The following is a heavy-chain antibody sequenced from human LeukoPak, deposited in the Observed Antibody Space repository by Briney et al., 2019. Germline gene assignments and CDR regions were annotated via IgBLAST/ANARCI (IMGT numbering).Heavy chain of an antibody. J-gene: IGHJ4*02. D-gene: IGHD6-6*01. CDR3: AKDLGYSRSYNITLLDY. Sequence: GGSLRLSCAASGFTFSSYGMHWVRQAPGKGLEWVAYIRYDGSNKYYADSVKGRFTISRDNSKNTLYLQMNSLRAEDTAVYYCAKDLGYSRSYNITLLDYWGQGTLVTVSS. CDR2: IRYDGSNK. CDR1: GFTFSSYG. V-gene: IGHV3-30*02.